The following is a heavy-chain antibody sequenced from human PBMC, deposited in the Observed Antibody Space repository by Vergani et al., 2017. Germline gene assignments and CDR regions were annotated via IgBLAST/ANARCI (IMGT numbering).Heavy chain of an antibody. CDR3: ARRVADIVVVVAATPIYWFDP. D-gene: IGHD2-15*01. J-gene: IGHJ5*02. V-gene: IGHV4-4*03. Sequence: QVQLQESGPGLVKPPGTLSLTCAVSGGSISSSNWWSWVRQPPGKGLEWIGEIYHSGSTNYNPSLKSRVTISVDKSKNQFSLKLSSVTAADTAVYYCARRVADIVVVVAATPIYWFDPWGQGTLVTVSS. CDR2: IYHSGST. CDR1: GGSISSSNW.